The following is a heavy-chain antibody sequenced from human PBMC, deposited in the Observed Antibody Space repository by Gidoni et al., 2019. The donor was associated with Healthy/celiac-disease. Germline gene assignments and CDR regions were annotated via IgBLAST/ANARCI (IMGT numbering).Heavy chain of an antibody. V-gene: IGHV6-1*01. CDR3: ARGSGLLWFGELLDYFDY. D-gene: IGHD3-10*01. CDR1: GDIVPITSSP. Sequence: QVQLQQSGPGLVKPSQTISLTFAISGDIVPITSSPWNWIRQAPSRGLEWLGRTYYRSKWYNDYAVSVKSRITINPDTSKNQFSLQLNSVTPEDTAVYYCARGSGLLWFGELLDYFDYWGQGTLVTVSS. CDR2: TYYRSKWYN. J-gene: IGHJ4*02.